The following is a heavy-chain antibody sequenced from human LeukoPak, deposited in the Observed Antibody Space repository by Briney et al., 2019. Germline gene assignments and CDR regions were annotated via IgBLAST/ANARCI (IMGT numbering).Heavy chain of an antibody. Sequence: GGSLRLSCAASGFNFNTYTMNWARQAPGKGLEWVSSISSDSSYIYYADAVHGRFTVSRDNAKYSLYLQMNNLRAEDTAVYYCVRGSYGAYDYWGQGSLVTVSS. CDR1: GFNFNTYT. CDR3: VRGSYGAYDY. J-gene: IGHJ4*02. D-gene: IGHD4-17*01. V-gene: IGHV3-21*01. CDR2: ISSDSSYI.